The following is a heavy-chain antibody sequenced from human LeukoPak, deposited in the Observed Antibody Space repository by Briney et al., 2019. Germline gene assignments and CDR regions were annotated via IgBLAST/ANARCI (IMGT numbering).Heavy chain of an antibody. J-gene: IGHJ4*02. V-gene: IGHV4-59*01. D-gene: IGHD5-24*01. CDR3: AKGLNGHNWAD. Sequence: SETLSLTCTVSGVSISTYYWSWIRQPPGKGLEWIGYLFYSGSTAYNPSLKSRVTISVDTSTKHFSLTLMSVTSVDTAVYYCAKGLNGHNWADWGLGTLVTVSS. CDR2: LFYSGST. CDR1: GVSISTYY.